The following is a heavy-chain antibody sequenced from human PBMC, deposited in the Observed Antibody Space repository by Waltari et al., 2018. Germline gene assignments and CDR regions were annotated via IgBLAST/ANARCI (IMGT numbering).Heavy chain of an antibody. V-gene: IGHV4-59*08. J-gene: IGHJ6*02. CDR1: GGSLSSFF. CDR2: IYYTGST. Sequence: QVQLQESGPGLVKPSETLSLTCTVSGGSLSSFFWSWVRRPPGKGLEWIGYIYYTGSTNYDPFLWSRLTSALDTSKSQFSLSLNSMSATDTAGYYCTRHREQLGAYYYYGIDVWGQGTAVTVSS. D-gene: IGHD6-6*01. CDR3: TRHREQLGAYYYYGIDV.